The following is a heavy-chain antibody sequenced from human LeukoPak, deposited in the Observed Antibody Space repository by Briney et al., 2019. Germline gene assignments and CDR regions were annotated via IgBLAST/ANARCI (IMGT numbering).Heavy chain of an antibody. D-gene: IGHD3-10*01. CDR1: GGTFSSYA. Sequence: PAASVKVSCKASGGTFSSYAISWVRQAPGQGLEWMGRIIPILGIANYAQKFQGRVTITTDESTSTAYMELSSLRSEDTAVYYCARVSRFGSSSYFDYWGQGTLVTVSS. CDR2: IIPILGIA. V-gene: IGHV1-69*04. CDR3: ARVSRFGSSSYFDY. J-gene: IGHJ4*02.